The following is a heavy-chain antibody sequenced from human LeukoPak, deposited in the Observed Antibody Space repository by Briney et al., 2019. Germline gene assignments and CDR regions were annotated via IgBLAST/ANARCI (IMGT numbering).Heavy chain of an antibody. CDR2: IIPIFGTA. Sequence: ASVKVSCKASGGTFSSYAISWVRQAPGQGLEWMGGIIPIFGTANYAQKFQGRVTITADESTSTAYMELSSLRSEDTAVYYCARGGWSYSGYFDYWGQGTLVTVSS. J-gene: IGHJ4*02. CDR1: GGTFSSYA. D-gene: IGHD1-26*01. V-gene: IGHV1-69*13. CDR3: ARGGWSYSGYFDY.